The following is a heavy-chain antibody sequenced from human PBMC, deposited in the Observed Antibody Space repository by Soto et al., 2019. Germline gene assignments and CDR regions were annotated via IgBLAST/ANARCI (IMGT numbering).Heavy chain of an antibody. Sequence: SETLSLTCAVYGGSFSGYYWSWIRQPPGKGLEWIGEINHSGSTNYNPSLKSRVTISVDTSKNQFSLKLSSLTAADTAVYYCASLGGYCSSTSCYAPRGYYYYGMDVWGQGTTVTVSS. CDR1: GGSFSGYY. J-gene: IGHJ6*02. CDR3: ASLGGYCSSTSCYAPRGYYYYGMDV. CDR2: INHSGST. D-gene: IGHD2-2*01. V-gene: IGHV4-34*01.